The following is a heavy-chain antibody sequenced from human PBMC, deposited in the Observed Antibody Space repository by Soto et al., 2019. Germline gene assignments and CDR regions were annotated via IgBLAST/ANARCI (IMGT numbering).Heavy chain of an antibody. V-gene: IGHV1-2*02. CDR2: INLNSGGT. J-gene: IGHJ4*02. D-gene: IGHD3-10*01. CDR1: GYTFTAYY. CDR3: ASAPYSVRSYYASGNYYKLIPLN. Sequence: GASVKVSCKASGYTFTAYYMHWVRQAPGQGLEWMGWINLNSGGTKSAQKFQGRVTMTRDTSISTAYMELTRLRSDDTAVYYCASAPYSVRSYYASGNYYKLIPLNWGRGTLVTVSS.